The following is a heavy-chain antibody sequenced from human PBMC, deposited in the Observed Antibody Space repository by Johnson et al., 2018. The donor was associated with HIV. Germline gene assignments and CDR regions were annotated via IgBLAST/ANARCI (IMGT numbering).Heavy chain of an antibody. D-gene: IGHD3-22*01. Sequence: QVQLVESGGGVVQPGGSLRLSCAASGFTFSSYGMHWVRQAPGQGLEWVSFIRYDGSDKYYADSVKGRFTISRDNSKNTLYLQMNSLRPEDTAVYYCAKSGSYYDSSAYHDAFDIWGQGTMVTVSS. CDR3: AKSGSYYDSSAYHDAFDI. CDR1: GFTFSSYG. J-gene: IGHJ3*02. V-gene: IGHV3-30*02. CDR2: IRYDGSDK.